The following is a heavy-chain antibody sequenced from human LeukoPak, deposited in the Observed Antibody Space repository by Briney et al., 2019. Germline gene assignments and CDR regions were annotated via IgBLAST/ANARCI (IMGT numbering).Heavy chain of an antibody. V-gene: IGHV3-74*01. CDR3: ARDAGDTAMVNYFDY. CDR1: GFTFSSYW. Sequence: GGSLRLSCAASGFTFSSYWMHWVRQAPGKGLVWVSRINSDGSSTNYADSVKGRFTISRDNAKNTLYLQMNGLRAEDTAVYYCARDAGDTAMVNYFDYWGQGTLVTVSS. CDR2: INSDGSST. D-gene: IGHD5-18*01. J-gene: IGHJ4*02.